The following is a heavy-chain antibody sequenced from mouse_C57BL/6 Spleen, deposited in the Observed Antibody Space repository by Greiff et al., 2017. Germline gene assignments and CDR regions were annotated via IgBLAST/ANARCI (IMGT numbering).Heavy chain of an antibody. Sequence: VQLQQSGPELVKPGASVKISCKASGYAFSSSWMNWVKQRPGKGLEWIGRIYPGDGDTNYNGKFKGKATLTADKSSSTAYMPLSSLESADSEVYGCARGGLKYYYAMDYWGQGTSVTVSS. CDR3: ARGGLKYYYAMDY. V-gene: IGHV1-82*01. CDR2: IYPGDGDT. D-gene: IGHD1-3*01. J-gene: IGHJ4*01. CDR1: GYAFSSSW.